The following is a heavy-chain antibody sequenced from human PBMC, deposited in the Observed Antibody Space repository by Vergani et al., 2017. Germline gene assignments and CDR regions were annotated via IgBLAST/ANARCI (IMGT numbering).Heavy chain of an antibody. CDR2: IYYSGST. D-gene: IGHD2-2*01. CDR3: ARAIVVVPAAAVGWFDP. J-gene: IGHJ5*02. Sequence: QLQLQESGPGLVKPSETLSLTCTVSGGSISSSSYYWGWIRQPPGKGLEWIGRIYYSGSTYYNPSLKSRVTISVDTSKNQFSLKLSSVTGADTAVYYCARAIVVVPAAAVGWFDPWGQGTLVTVSS. V-gene: IGHV4-39*01. CDR1: GGSISSSSYY.